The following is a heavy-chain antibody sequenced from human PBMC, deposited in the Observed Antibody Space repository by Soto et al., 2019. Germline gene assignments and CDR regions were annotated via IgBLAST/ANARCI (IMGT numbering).Heavy chain of an antibody. V-gene: IGHV1-69*02. Sequence: QVQLVQSGAEVKKPGSSVKVSCKASGGSFTRYTFNWVRQAPGQGLEWMGRIIPVLGIANNAQKFQGRLTITADTSTSTAYMGLSSLRSEDTAVYFCASEGASGDHAFDCWGHGTMVTVSS. D-gene: IGHD3-10*01. CDR1: GGSFTRYT. CDR3: ASEGASGDHAFDC. CDR2: IIPVLGIA. J-gene: IGHJ3*01.